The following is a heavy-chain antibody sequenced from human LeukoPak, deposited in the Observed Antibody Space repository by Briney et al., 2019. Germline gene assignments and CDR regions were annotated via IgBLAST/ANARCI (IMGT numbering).Heavy chain of an antibody. D-gene: IGHD2-2*01. CDR3: ARGYCSSTSCYPVDY. J-gene: IGHJ4*02. Sequence: GASVKVSCKASGYTFTGYYMHWVRQAPGQGLEWMGWINPNSGGTNYAQKFQGRVTMTRDTSISTAYMELSRLRSDDTAVYYCARGYCSSTSCYPVDYWGQGTLATVSS. CDR1: GYTFTGYY. CDR2: INPNSGGT. V-gene: IGHV1-2*02.